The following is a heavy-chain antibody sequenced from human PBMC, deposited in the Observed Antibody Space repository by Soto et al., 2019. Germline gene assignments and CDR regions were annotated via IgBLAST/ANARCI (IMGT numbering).Heavy chain of an antibody. CDR1: GFTFSSYS. CDR2: ISSSSSSTI. CDR3: ARLGYNQRAAAGYYYYYGMDV. Sequence: PGGSLRLSCAASGFTFSSYSMNWVRQAPGKGLEWVSYISSSSSSTIYYADSVKGRFTISRDNAKNSLYLQMNSLRDEDTAVYYCARLGYNQRAAAGYYYYYGMDVWGQGTTVTVSS. J-gene: IGHJ6*02. D-gene: IGHD6-13*01. V-gene: IGHV3-48*02.